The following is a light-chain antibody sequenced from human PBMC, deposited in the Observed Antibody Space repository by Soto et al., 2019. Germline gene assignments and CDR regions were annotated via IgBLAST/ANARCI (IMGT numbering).Light chain of an antibody. CDR2: YDS. Sequence: SYELTQSPSVSVAPEKTATITCGGNNIVNKRVHWYRQKPGQAPVLLISYDSDRPSGIPERFSGSNSGNTATLTISRVEAGDEADYYCQVWDIMSDNYVFGSGTKLTVL. V-gene: IGLV3-21*04. CDR3: QVWDIMSDNYV. J-gene: IGLJ1*01. CDR1: NIVNKR.